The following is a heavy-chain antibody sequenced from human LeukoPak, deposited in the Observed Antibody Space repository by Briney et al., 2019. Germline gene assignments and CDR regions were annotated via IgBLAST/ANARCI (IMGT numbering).Heavy chain of an antibody. CDR1: GFTFSFYW. V-gene: IGHV3-7*01. D-gene: IGHD1-26*01. CDR3: ARLNSGTFSVDY. CDR2: IKQDGSEK. J-gene: IGHJ4*02. Sequence: GGSLRLSCAASGFTFSFYWMGWVRQAPGKGPEWVANIKQDGSEKYYVDSVKGRFTISRDNAKNSLYLQMNSLRAEDTTGYYCARLNSGTFSVDYWGQGTLVTVSS.